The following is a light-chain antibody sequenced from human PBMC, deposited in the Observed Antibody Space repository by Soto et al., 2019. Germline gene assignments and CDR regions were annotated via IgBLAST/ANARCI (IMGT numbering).Light chain of an antibody. Sequence: DIQMTQSPSTLSASVGDRVTITCRASQSISSSLAWYQQKPGKAPKLLIYKASTLKSGVPSRFSGSGSGTEFTLTISSLQPDDFATYYCQQYHTYPWTFGQGTKV. CDR3: QQYHTYPWT. CDR2: KAS. CDR1: QSISSS. V-gene: IGKV1-5*03. J-gene: IGKJ1*01.